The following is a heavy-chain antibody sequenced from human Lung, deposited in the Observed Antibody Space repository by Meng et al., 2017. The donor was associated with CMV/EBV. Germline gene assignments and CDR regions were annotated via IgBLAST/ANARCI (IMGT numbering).Heavy chain of an antibody. CDR1: GGSFSGYY. CDR3: ARVIRTMVRGVIDY. D-gene: IGHD3-10*01. CDR2: INHCGST. Sequence: GSLRLXCAVYGGSFSGYYWTWIRQPPGKGLEWIEEINHCGSTTYNPSLKSRVTISVDTSKNQFSLKLSSVTAADTAVYYCARVIRTMVRGVIDYWGQGTLVTVSS. J-gene: IGHJ4*02. V-gene: IGHV4-34*01.